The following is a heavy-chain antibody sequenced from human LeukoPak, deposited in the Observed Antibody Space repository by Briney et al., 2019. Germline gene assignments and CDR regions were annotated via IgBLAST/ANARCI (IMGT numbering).Heavy chain of an antibody. CDR1: GGSFSSYY. CDR3: ARDGAPGGSAYFDY. J-gene: IGHJ4*02. V-gene: IGHV4-59*01. CDR2: ISNSGDT. D-gene: IGHD3-16*01. Sequence: SETLSLTCTVSGGSFSSYYWSWIRQPPGKGLEWIGYISNSGDTNYTPSLKSRVAMSVDTSKKQFSLKLNSVTSADTAVYFCARDGAPGGSAYFDYWGQGTLVTVSS.